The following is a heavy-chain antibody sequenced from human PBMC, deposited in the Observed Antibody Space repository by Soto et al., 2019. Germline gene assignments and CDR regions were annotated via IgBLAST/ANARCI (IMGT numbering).Heavy chain of an antibody. J-gene: IGHJ4*02. CDR1: GFTFTTYE. Sequence: EVQLVESGGGLVQPGESLRLSCAASGFTFTTYEMNWVRQAPGKGLEWVSYISSSASTIYYADSVKGRFTISRDNAKNSLYLQMNSLRAEDTAVYYCARGRLASSWYLFDYWGQGILVTVSS. CDR3: ARGRLASSWYLFDY. D-gene: IGHD6-13*01. V-gene: IGHV3-48*03. CDR2: ISSSASTI.